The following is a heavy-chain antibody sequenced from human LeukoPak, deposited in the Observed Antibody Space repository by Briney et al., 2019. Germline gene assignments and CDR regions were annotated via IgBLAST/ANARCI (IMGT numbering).Heavy chain of an antibody. CDR2: ISGSDDGT. CDR3: AKGKLVGRNFDY. D-gene: IGHD2-15*01. CDR1: GFTFSTYA. V-gene: IGHV3-23*01. J-gene: IGHJ4*02. Sequence: GGSLRLSCAASGFTFSTYAMSWVRQIPGKGLEWVSAISGSDDGTYYADSVKGRFTISRDNSKNTLYLQMNSLRAEDTAVYYCAKGKLVGRNFDYWGQGTLVTVSS.